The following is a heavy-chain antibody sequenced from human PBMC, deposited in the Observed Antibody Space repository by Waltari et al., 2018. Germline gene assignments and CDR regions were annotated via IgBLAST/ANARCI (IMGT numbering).Heavy chain of an antibody. J-gene: IGHJ4*02. CDR2: IKQDGSEK. CDR3: ATALGSIAAAGRYYFDY. D-gene: IGHD6-13*01. V-gene: IGHV3-7*01. Sequence: EVQLVESGGGLVQPGGSLRLSCAASGFTFSSYWMSWVRQAPGKGLEWVANIKQDGSEKYYVDSVKGRFTISRDNAKTSLYLQMNSLRAEDTAVYYCATALGSIAAAGRYYFDYWGQGTLVTVSS. CDR1: GFTFSSYW.